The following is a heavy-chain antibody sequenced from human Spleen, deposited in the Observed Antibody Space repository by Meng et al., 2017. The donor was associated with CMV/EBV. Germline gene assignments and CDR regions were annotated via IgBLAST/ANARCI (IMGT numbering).Heavy chain of an antibody. CDR2: INHSRGT. D-gene: IGHD2/OR15-2a*01. Sequence: FRNYYWSWIRQPPGKGLEWIGEINHSRGTNYNPSLESRVTISLDTSKNQFSLKLNSVTAADTAIYYCARGRVLPSTLFGRKGNWFDPWGQGALVTVSS. CDR3: ARGRVLPSTLFGRKGNWFDP. V-gene: IGHV4-34*01. J-gene: IGHJ5*02. CDR1: FRNYY.